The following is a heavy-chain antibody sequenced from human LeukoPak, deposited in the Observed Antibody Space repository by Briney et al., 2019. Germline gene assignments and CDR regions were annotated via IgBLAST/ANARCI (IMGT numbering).Heavy chain of an antibody. D-gene: IGHD3-10*01. CDR3: VRHNYGYDY. V-gene: IGHV3-74*01. J-gene: IGHJ4*02. Sequence: GGSLRLSCAASGFTFNRYWMHWVRQVPGKKVVWVSHSHNDGNSVSYADSVKGRFTVSRDNAKNTLYLQMNRLRAEDTAVYYCVRHNYGYDYWGQGTLVTVSS. CDR1: GFTFNRYW. CDR2: SHNDGNSV.